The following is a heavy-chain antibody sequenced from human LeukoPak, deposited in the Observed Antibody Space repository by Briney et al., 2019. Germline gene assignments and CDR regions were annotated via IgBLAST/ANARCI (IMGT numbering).Heavy chain of an antibody. D-gene: IGHD5-12*01. CDR2: IWYDGSNK. CDR3: ARDLTDIVATNFIDY. V-gene: IGHV3-33*01. J-gene: IGHJ4*02. Sequence: GRSLRLSCAASGFTFSSYGMHWVRQAPGKGLEWVAVIWYDGSNKYYADSVKGRFTISRDNSKNTLYLQMNSLRAKDTAVYYCARDLTDIVATNFIDYWGQGTLVTVSS. CDR1: GFTFSSYG.